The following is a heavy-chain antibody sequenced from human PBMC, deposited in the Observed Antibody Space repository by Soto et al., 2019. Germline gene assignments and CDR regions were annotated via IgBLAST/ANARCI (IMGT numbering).Heavy chain of an antibody. Sequence: SSETLSLTCTVSGGSISNYYWSWIRQPPGKGLEWIGYIYYGGSTNYNPSLKSRVAISVDTSKNQFSLKLSSVTAADTAVYYCARSSTRDVYWGQGTLVTVSS. V-gene: IGHV4-59*01. CDR1: GGSISNYY. J-gene: IGHJ4*02. CDR3: ARSSTRDVY. CDR2: IYYGGST. D-gene: IGHD4-17*01.